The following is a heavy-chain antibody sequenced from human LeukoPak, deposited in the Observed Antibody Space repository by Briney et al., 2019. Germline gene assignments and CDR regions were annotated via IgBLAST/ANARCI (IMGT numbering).Heavy chain of an antibody. D-gene: IGHD3-10*01. CDR2: ISSSGGTI. V-gene: IGHV3-48*03. J-gene: IGHJ6*04. CDR3: ARQRPARITMVRGVAYYYYYGMDV. CDR1: GFTFSSYE. Sequence: GGSLRLSCAASGFTFSSYEMNWVRQAPGKGLEWVSYISSSGGTIYYADSVKGRFTISRDNAKNSLYLQMNSLRAEDTAVYYCARQRPARITMVRGVAYYYYYGMDVWGKGTSVTVSS.